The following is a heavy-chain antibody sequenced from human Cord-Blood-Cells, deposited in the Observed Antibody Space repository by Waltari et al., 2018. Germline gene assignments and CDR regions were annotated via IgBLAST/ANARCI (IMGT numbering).Heavy chain of an antibody. Sequence: QVQLQQWGAGLLKPSETLSLTCAVYGGSFSGYDWSCIRQPAGKGLGWLGEINHSGSTNNHPSLKSRVTRSVDTSKNQFSLKLSSVTAADTAVYYCAREPQCGGDCPPTEYFQHWGQGTLVTVSS. CDR3: AREPQCGGDCPPTEYFQH. V-gene: IGHV4-34*01. CDR2: INHSGST. D-gene: IGHD2-21*02. CDR1: GGSFSGYD. J-gene: IGHJ1*01.